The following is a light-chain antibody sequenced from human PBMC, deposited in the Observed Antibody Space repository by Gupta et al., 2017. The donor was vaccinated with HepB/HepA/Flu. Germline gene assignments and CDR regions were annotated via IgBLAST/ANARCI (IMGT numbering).Light chain of an antibody. CDR2: KAS. CDR3: QRYNSYST. Sequence: DIQMTQSPSTLSASVGDRVTFTCRASQSISSWLAWYQQKPGKAPKLLIYKASSLQSGVPSRFSGSGSGTEFTLTISSLQPDDFATYYCQRYNSYSTFGQGTRLEIK. J-gene: IGKJ5*01. CDR1: QSISSW. V-gene: IGKV1-5*03.